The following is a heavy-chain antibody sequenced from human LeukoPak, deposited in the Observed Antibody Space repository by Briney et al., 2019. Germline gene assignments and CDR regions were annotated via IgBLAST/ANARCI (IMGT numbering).Heavy chain of an antibody. CDR2: IWHDGSNE. J-gene: IGHJ4*02. CDR1: GFNFGIHG. V-gene: IGHV3-33*01. Sequence: GGSLRLSCAASGFNFGIHGMHWVRQAPGKGLEWLAIIWHDGSNEYYEDSVKGRFTISRDNSKNTVYLQMDSLRAEDTAVYYCARNNWNSRTQRWFYFDHWGQGTLVTVSS. CDR3: ARNNWNSRTQRWFYFDH. D-gene: IGHD1-1*01.